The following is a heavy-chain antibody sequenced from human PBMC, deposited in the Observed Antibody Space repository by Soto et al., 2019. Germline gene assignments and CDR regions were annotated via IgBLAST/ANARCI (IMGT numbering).Heavy chain of an antibody. J-gene: IGHJ6*02. Sequence: ASVKVSCKASGGTFRSYAISWVRQAPGQGLEWMAGIIPIFGTGNYAQKFQGRVTTTADKSTSTAYMELSSLRSEDKGGYYCGRRGSARYYYILTGSSPRYYYGIDVWGQGTTVTVSS. CDR2: IIPIFGTG. D-gene: IGHD3-9*01. CDR3: GRRGSARYYYILTGSSPRYYYGIDV. CDR1: GGTFRSYA. V-gene: IGHV1-69*06.